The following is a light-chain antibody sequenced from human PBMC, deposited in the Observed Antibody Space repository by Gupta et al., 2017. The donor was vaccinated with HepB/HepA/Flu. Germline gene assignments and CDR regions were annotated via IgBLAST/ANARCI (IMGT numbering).Light chain of an antibody. J-gene: IGKJ4*01. CDR1: QGISTW. V-gene: IGKV1D-16*01. CDR2: AAS. CDR3: QKYNSLPLT. Sequence: DTPMTQSPSSRYTAVGDSVTITCRGSQGISTWLVWYQQQPGEAPRSLIYAASTLQSGVASRFSGSGSGTDSTLTSSSLQPEDFASYYWQKYNSLPLTFGGGTKVEIK.